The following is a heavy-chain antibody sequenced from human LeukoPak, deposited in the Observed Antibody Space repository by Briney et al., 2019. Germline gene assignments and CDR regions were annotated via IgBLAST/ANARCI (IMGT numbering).Heavy chain of an antibody. D-gene: IGHD3-10*01. CDR2: ISGSGGST. V-gene: IGHV3-23*01. J-gene: IGHJ6*02. CDR3: ARAITMVRGVRHYYYYYGMDV. CDR1: GFTFSSYA. Sequence: PGGSLGLSCAASGFTFSSYAMSWVRQAPGKGLEWVSGISGSGGSTYYADSVKGRFTISRDNSKNTLYLQMNSLRAEDTAVYYCARAITMVRGVRHYYYYYGMDVWGQGTTVTVSS.